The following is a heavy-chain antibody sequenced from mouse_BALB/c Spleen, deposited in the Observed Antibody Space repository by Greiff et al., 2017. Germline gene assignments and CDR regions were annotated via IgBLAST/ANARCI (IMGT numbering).Heavy chain of an antibody. Sequence: QVQLKQSGAELAKPGASVKMSCKASGYTFTSYWMHWVKQRPGQGLEWIGYINPSTGYTEYNQKFKDKATLTADKSSSTAYMQLSSLTSEDSAVYYCARGRYYGSSYFDVWGAGTTVTVSS. CDR1: GYTFTSYW. V-gene: IGHV1-7*01. J-gene: IGHJ1*01. CDR2: INPSTGYT. D-gene: IGHD1-1*01. CDR3: ARGRYYGSSYFDV.